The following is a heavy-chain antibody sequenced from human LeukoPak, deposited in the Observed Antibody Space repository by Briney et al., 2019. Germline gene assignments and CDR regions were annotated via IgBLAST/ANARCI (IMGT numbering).Heavy chain of an antibody. Sequence: GESLKISCKGSGYSFTSYWIGWVRQMPGKGLERMGIIYPGASDTRYSPSFQGHVTISADTSVNTAYLQWSSLRASDTAIYYCARHQYSGTFYNALDIWGQGTVVIVSS. D-gene: IGHD1-26*01. CDR3: ARHQYSGTFYNALDI. CDR1: GYSFTSYW. V-gene: IGHV5-51*01. J-gene: IGHJ3*02. CDR2: IYPGASDT.